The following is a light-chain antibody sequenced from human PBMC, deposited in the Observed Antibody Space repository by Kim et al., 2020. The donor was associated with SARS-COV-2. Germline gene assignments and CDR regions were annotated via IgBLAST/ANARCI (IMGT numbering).Light chain of an antibody. J-gene: IGLJ1*01. CDR3: SSYTSSSTLV. CDR2: DVS. CDR1: SSDVGGYNY. V-gene: IGLV2-14*03. Sequence: GQSITISCTGTSSDVGGYNYVSWYQQHPGKAPKLMIYDVSNRPSGVSNRFSGSKSGNTASLTISGLQAEDEADYYCSSYTSSSTLVFGTGTKVTVL.